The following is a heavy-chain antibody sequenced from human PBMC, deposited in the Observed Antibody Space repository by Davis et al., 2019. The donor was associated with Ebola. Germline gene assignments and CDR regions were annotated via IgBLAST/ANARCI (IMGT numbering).Heavy chain of an antibody. Sequence: GESLKISCAASGFTFSSYAMSSVRQAPGKGLEWVSSISVRSITYHADSVKGRFTISRDNSKNTLYLQMNSLRAEDTAVYYCAKVHPPTTVTTGWFDPWGQGTLVTVSS. CDR2: ISVRSIT. D-gene: IGHD4-17*01. V-gene: IGHV3-23*01. J-gene: IGHJ5*02. CDR3: AKVHPPTTVTTGWFDP. CDR1: GFTFSSYA.